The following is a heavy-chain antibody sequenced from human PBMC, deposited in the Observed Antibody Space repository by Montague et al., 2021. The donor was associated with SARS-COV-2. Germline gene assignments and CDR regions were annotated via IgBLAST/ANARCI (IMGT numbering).Heavy chain of an antibody. CDR1: GDSVSSNTAA. Sequence: CAISGDSVSSNTAAWNWIRQSPSRGLEWLGRTYYRSKWYYDYAVSVKSRMTISPDTSKNQFSLQLSSVTPEDRAVYYRARDPCYSLSWSFDYWGQGTLVTVSS. CDR3: ARDPCYSLSWSFDY. CDR2: TYYRSKWYY. V-gene: IGHV6-1*01. J-gene: IGHJ4*02. D-gene: IGHD2-2*02.